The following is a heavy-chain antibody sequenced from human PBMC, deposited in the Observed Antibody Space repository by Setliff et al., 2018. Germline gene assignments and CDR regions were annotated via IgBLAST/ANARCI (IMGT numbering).Heavy chain of an antibody. CDR3: VRVQQLGTFDY. CDR2: IIPIFGTA. Sequence: GASVKVSCKASGGTFSSYAISWVRQAPGQGLEWMGGIIPIFGTANYAQKFQGRVTITADESTSTAYMELSSLRSEDTAVYYCVRVQQLGTFDYWGQGTLVTVSS. J-gene: IGHJ4*02. D-gene: IGHD6-13*01. CDR1: GGTFSSYA. V-gene: IGHV1-69*13.